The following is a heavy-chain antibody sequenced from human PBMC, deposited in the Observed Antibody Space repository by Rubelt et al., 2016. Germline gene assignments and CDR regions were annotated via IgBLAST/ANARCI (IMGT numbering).Heavy chain of an antibody. Sequence: QVQLVQSGAEVKKPGASVKVSCAASGYTFTGYYMHWVRQAPGQGLEWMGWIIPHSGATKYAKNFQGRGTMTMDTAIRKAYMELGSLRSEDTAVYYCARGFEGGASDYWGQGTLVTVSS. CDR2: IIPHSGAT. D-gene: IGHD4/OR15-4a*01. CDR3: ARGFEGGASDY. V-gene: IGHV1-2*02. CDR1: GYTFTGYY. J-gene: IGHJ4*02.